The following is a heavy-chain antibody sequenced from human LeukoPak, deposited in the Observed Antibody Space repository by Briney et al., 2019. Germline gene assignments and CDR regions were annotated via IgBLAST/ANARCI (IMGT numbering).Heavy chain of an antibody. CDR2: IKKDGSEK. CDR3: ARDPVGARFDWFDP. CDR1: GFTFSSYW. D-gene: IGHD1-26*01. J-gene: IGHJ5*02. V-gene: IGHV3-7*01. Sequence: GGSLRLSCAASGFTFSSYWMSWVRQAPGKGLEWVANIKKDGSEKYYVDSVKGRFTVSRDNAKNSLYLQMNSLRAEDTAVYYCARDPVGARFDWFDPWGQGTLVTVSS.